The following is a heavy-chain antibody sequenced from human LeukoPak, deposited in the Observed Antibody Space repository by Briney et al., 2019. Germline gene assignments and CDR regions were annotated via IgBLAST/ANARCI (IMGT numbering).Heavy chain of an antibody. V-gene: IGHV3-30-3*01. CDR2: ISYDGYDK. Sequence: GGSLRLSCAASGFAFNDYAMYWVRQTPGKGLEWVTLISYDGYDKSYADSVRGRFTISRDNSKNTLYLQMDSLRSEDTAVYYCARDFFPIVDSSWYEIGYWGQGTLVTVSS. CDR3: ARDFFPIVDSSWYEIGY. CDR1: GFAFNDYA. D-gene: IGHD6-13*01. J-gene: IGHJ4*02.